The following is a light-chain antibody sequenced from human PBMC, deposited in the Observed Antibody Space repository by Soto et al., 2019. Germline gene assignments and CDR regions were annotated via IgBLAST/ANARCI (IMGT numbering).Light chain of an antibody. CDR3: QQRSNWPRT. Sequence: EIVLTQSPATLSLSPGARAPLSCRARESVSTFLAWYQQKPGQAPRLLIYEASSRATGIPARFSGGGSGTDFTLTISSLEPEDLAVYYCQQRSNWPRTFGQGTKVDIK. J-gene: IGKJ1*01. V-gene: IGKV3-11*01. CDR2: EAS. CDR1: ESVSTF.